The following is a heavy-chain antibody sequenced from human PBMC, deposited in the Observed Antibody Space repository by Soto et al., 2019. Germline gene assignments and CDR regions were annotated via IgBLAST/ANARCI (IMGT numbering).Heavy chain of an antibody. D-gene: IGHD6-19*01. J-gene: IGHJ3*02. V-gene: IGHV3-33*01. CDR3: ARADQWLAAFDI. CDR1: GFTFSSYG. CDR2: IWYDGSNK. Sequence: QVQLVESGGGVVQPGRSLRLSCAASGFTFSSYGMHWVRQAPGKGLEWVAVIWYDGSNKYYADSVKGRFTISRDNSKNTLYLQMNSLRAEDTAVYYCARADQWLAAFDIWGQGTMVTVSS.